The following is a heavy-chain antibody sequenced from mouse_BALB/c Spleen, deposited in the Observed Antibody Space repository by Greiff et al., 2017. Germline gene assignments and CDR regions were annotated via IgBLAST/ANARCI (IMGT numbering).Heavy chain of an antibody. D-gene: IGHD1-1*01. J-gene: IGHJ2*01. CDR2: IWAGGST. CDR3: ARGGSSYFDY. V-gene: IGHV2-9*02. CDR1: GFSLTSYG. Sequence: VMLKESGPGLVAPSQSLSITCTVSGFSLTSYGVHWVRQPPGKGLEWLGVIWAGGSTNYNSALMSRLSISKDNSKSQVFLKMNSLQTDDTARYYCARGGSSYFDYWGQGTTLTVSS.